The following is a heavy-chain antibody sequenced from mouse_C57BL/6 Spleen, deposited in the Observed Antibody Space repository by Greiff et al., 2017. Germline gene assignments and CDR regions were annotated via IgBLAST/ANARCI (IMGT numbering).Heavy chain of an antibody. V-gene: IGHV1-37*01. D-gene: IGHD2-1*01. J-gene: IGHJ2*02. Sequence: VHLQQSGPELVKPGASVKISCNASGYSFTGYFMDVVKQSHRKRLEWIGRITPYNGDTFYNQTFKGKDTLTVDKSSSTAHMELLSLTSEDFAVYYCARSNYCYYFDYWGQGTSLTVSS. CDR1: GYSFTGYF. CDR3: ARSNYCYYFDY. CDR2: ITPYNGDT.